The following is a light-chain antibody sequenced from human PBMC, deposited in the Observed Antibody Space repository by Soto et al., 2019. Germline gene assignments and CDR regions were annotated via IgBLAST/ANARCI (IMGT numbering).Light chain of an antibody. CDR2: DAS. V-gene: IGKV1-5*01. Sequence: DIQMTQSPSTLSAFVGDRVTITCRASQSISNWLAWYQQKPGQAPKLLIYDASNLASGVPSRFSGSGSGTEFTLNISSLQADDFATYYCQQFYSYSPAWTFGQGTKVEIK. J-gene: IGKJ1*01. CDR3: QQFYSYSPAWT. CDR1: QSISNW.